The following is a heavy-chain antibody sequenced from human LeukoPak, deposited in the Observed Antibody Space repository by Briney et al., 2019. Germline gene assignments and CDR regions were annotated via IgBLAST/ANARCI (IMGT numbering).Heavy chain of an antibody. D-gene: IGHD2-8*01. CDR1: GYTFTNYY. CDR3: AGGTTNTKGAFDM. Sequence: ASVKVSCKASGYTFTNYYIHWVRQAPGQGLEWMGIINPSGSSTSYAQKFQGRVTMARDTSTSTVYMELSSLRSEDTAVYYCAGGTTNTKGAFDMWGQGTMVTVSS. J-gene: IGHJ3*02. V-gene: IGHV1-46*01. CDR2: INPSGSST.